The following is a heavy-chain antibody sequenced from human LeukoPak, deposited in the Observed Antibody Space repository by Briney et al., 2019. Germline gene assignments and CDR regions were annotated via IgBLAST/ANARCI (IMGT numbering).Heavy chain of an antibody. CDR3: ARQPPGSGYQYRYYFDY. CDR1: GGSVNSGGYY. V-gene: IGHV4-31*03. J-gene: IGHJ4*02. Sequence: SETLSHTCTVSGGSVNSGGYYWSWIRQYPGRGLEWIGYIYFSGSTFYNPSFESRVFISLDTSKNQFSLRLSSVTAADTAIYYCARQPPGSGYQYRYYFDYWGQGTLVTVSS. D-gene: IGHD3-22*01. CDR2: IYFSGST.